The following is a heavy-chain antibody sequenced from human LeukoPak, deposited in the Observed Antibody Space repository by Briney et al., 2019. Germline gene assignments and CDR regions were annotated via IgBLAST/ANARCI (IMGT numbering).Heavy chain of an antibody. D-gene: IGHD2-2*02. J-gene: IGHJ3*02. CDR3: ARDRYCSSTSCYRGDAFDI. CDR2: IRYDGTNK. Sequence: GGSLRLSCAASGFTVSRNYMSWVRQAPGKGLEWVAFIRYDGTNKYYADSVRGRFTISRDNAKNSLYLQMNSLRAEDTAVYYCARDRYCSSTSCYRGDAFDIWGQGTMVTVSS. CDR1: GFTVSRNY. V-gene: IGHV3-30*02.